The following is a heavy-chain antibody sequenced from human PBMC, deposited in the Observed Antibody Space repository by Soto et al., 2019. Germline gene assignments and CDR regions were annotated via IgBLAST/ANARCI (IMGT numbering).Heavy chain of an antibody. CDR2: IYYSGST. Sequence: QVHLQESGPGLVKPSQTLSLTCTVSVGSISSGGYYWSWIRQHPGKGLEWIGYIYYSGSTYYNPSLKSRVTISVDTSKSQFSLKLSSVTAADTAVYYCARVFPKSRSSYNPDWFDPWGQGTLVTVSS. CDR1: VGSISSGGYY. CDR3: ARVFPKSRSSYNPDWFDP. D-gene: IGHD6-6*01. J-gene: IGHJ5*02. V-gene: IGHV4-31*03.